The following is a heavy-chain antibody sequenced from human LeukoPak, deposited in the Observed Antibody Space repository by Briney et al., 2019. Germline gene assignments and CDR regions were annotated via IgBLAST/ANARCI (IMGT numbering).Heavy chain of an antibody. D-gene: IGHD2-2*01. CDR2: IIPILGIA. Sequence: SVKVSCTASEGTFSSYTISWVRQAPGQGLEWMGRIIPILGIANYAQKFQGRVTITADKSTSTAYMELSSLRSEDTAVYYCARESIVPAANNWFDPWGQGTLVTVSS. V-gene: IGHV1-69*04. CDR3: ARESIVPAANNWFDP. J-gene: IGHJ5*02. CDR1: EGTFSSYT.